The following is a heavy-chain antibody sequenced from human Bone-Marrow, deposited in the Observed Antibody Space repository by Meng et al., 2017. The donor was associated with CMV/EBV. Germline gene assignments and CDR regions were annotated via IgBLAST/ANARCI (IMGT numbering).Heavy chain of an antibody. Sequence: GESLKISCAASGFTFSSYGMNWVRQAPGKGLEWVAFIRYDGSNKYYADSVKGRFTISRDNSKNTLYLQMNSLRAEDTAVYYCAKDVGGGCDYWGQGMLVNVAS. V-gene: IGHV3-30*02. J-gene: IGHJ4*02. D-gene: IGHD6-19*01. CDR2: IRYDGSNK. CDR3: AKDVGGGCDY. CDR1: GFTFSSYG.